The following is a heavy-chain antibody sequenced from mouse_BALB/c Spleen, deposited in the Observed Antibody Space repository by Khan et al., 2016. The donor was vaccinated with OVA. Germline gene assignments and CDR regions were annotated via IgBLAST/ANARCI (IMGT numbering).Heavy chain of an antibody. Sequence: EVELVESGGDLVKPGGSLKLSCAASGFTFSSYSMSWVRQTPDKRLEWVASISSGGDYTYYPDSVKGRFTISRDNAKNTLYLQMSDLKSEDTAMYYWADHLNGSSAYWGKGTLGNGSA. CDR1: GFTFSSYS. CDR2: ISSGGDYT. J-gene: IGHJ3*01. CDR3: ADHLNGSSAY. V-gene: IGHV5-6*01.